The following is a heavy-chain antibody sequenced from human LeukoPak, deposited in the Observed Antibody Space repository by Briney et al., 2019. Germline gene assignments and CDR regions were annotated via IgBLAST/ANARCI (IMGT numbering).Heavy chain of an antibody. D-gene: IGHD4-17*01. CDR2: IYYSGGT. J-gene: IGHJ4*02. Sequence: SETLSLTCTVSGGSISRNNYYWGWIRQPPGKGLEWIGTIYYSGGTYYNPSLKSRVTISVDTSKNQFSLKLSSVTAADTAVYYCARVTGYGDYASGFDYWGQGTLVTVSS. CDR3: ARVTGYGDYASGFDY. V-gene: IGHV4-39*07. CDR1: GGSISRNNYY.